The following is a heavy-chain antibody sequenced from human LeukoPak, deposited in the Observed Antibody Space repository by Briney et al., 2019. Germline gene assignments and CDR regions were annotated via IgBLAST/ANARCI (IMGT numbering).Heavy chain of an antibody. V-gene: IGHV3-7*04. D-gene: IGHD3-22*01. Sequence: GGSLRLSSAASGFTFSSYWMDWVRQAPGKGLEWVANIKQDGSEKYYVDSVKGRFTISRDNAKNSLYLQMNSLRAEDTAVYYCARAFYDSSGYYYPIGYWGQGTLVTVSS. J-gene: IGHJ4*02. CDR3: ARAFYDSSGYYYPIGY. CDR1: GFTFSSYW. CDR2: IKQDGSEK.